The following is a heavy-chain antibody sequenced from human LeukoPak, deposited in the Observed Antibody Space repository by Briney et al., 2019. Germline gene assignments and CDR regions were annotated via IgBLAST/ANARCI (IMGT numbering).Heavy chain of an antibody. J-gene: IGHJ6*03. CDR1: GYSISSGYY. CDR2: INHSGST. CDR3: ASVYGSGSFRYYYYMDV. Sequence: PSETLSLTCTVSGYSISSGYYWSWIRQPPGKGLEWIGEINHSGSTNYNPSLKSRVTISVDTSKNQFSLKLNSVTAADTAVYYCASVYGSGSFRYYYYMDVWGKGTTVTVSS. D-gene: IGHD3-10*01. V-gene: IGHV4-38-2*02.